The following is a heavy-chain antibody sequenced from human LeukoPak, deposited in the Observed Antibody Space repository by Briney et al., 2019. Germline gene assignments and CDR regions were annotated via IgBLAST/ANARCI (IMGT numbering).Heavy chain of an antibody. V-gene: IGHV3-66*01. CDR1: GFTVSSNY. D-gene: IGHD2-2*01. J-gene: IGHJ3*02. CDR2: IYSGGST. Sequence: GGSLRLSCAASGFTVSSNYMSWVRQAPGKGLEWVSVIYSGGSTYYADSVKGRFTIPRDNSKNTLYLQMNSLRAEDTAVYYCARVPSGDALDNWGQGTMVTVSS. CDR3: ARVPSGDALDN.